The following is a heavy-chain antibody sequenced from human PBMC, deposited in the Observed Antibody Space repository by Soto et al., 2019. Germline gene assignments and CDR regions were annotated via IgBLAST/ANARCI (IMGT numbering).Heavy chain of an antibody. D-gene: IGHD3-3*01. V-gene: IGHV5-51*01. CDR1: GYSFTIYC. CDR2: IYPGDSDT. CDR3: ARQGGDYDFWSGYNYGMDV. J-gene: IGHJ6*02. Sequence: GGSLKICCDGSGYSFTIYCIGLVRQMPGKGLEWMGIIYPGDSDTRYSPSFQGQVTISADKSISTAYLQWSSLKASDTAMYYCARQGGDYDFWSGYNYGMDVWGQGTTVTVSS.